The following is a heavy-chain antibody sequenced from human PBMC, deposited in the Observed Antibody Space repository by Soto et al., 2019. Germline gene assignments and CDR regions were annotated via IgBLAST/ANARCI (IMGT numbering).Heavy chain of an antibody. D-gene: IGHD5-12*01. CDR1: GGTFSSYA. Sequence: GASAKVSCKASGGTFSSYAISWVRQAPGQGLEWMGGIIPIFGTANYAQKFQGRVTITADESTSTAYMELSSLRSEDTAVYYCARGGYSSYDYDWFDPWGQGTLVTVSS. CDR2: IIPIFGTA. CDR3: ARGGYSSYDYDWFDP. V-gene: IGHV1-69*13. J-gene: IGHJ5*02.